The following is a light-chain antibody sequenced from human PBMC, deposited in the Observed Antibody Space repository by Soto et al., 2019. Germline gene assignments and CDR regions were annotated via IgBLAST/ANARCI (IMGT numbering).Light chain of an antibody. J-gene: IGLJ1*01. CDR3: QSYDSSLSAYV. Sequence: QSVLTQAPAVSGAPGQRVTISCTGSSSNIGAGYDVHWYQQLPGTAPKLLIYDNSNRPSGVPDRFSGSKSGTSASLAITGLQAEDEADYYCQSYDSSLSAYVFATGTKVTVL. CDR1: SSNIGAGYD. CDR2: DNS. V-gene: IGLV1-40*01.